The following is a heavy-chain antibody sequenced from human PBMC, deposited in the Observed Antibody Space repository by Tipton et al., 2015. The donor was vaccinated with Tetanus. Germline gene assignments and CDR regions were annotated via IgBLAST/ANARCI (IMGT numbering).Heavy chain of an antibody. CDR1: GYTFTTHY. V-gene: IGHV1-2*02. CDR3: GGPPSWAAYPFYYYGIDV. Sequence: QLVQSGAEVKKPGASVKVSCKASGYTFTTHYIHWVRQAPGQGLEWLGWIKPNYDGTNYAPKSHGRVTMIRATAISTDYLELSRLTSDDPAVYYWGGPPSWAAYPFYYYGIDVWGQGTTVTVSS. J-gene: IGHJ6*02. D-gene: IGHD3-16*01. CDR2: IKPNYDGT.